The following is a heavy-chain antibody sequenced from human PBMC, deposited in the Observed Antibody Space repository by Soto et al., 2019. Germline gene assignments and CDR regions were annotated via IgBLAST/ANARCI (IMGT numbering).Heavy chain of an antibody. Sequence: ASVKVSCKASGYTFTSYDINWVRQATGQGLEWMGWMNPNSGNTGYAQKFQGRVTMTRNTSISTAYMELSSLRSEDTAVYYCARGGPTTCNNGVCPARFDPWGQGTLVTVSS. CDR1: GYTFTSYD. CDR3: ARGGPTTCNNGVCPARFDP. D-gene: IGHD2-8*01. V-gene: IGHV1-8*01. CDR2: MNPNSGNT. J-gene: IGHJ5*02.